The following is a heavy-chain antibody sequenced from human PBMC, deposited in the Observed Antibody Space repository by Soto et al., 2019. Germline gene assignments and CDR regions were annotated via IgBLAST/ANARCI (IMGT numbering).Heavy chain of an antibody. J-gene: IGHJ4*02. D-gene: IGHD5-18*01. CDR2: VSSHGGST. V-gene: IGHV3-64D*06. CDR1: GFTFSGYV. Sequence: HPGGSLRLSCSASGFTFSGYVMNWVRQAPGMGLECVSSVSSHGGSTYYADSVKGRFTISRDNSKNTLYLQMSSLRPEDTAVYYCRIGDTTIMGGRYFDYGGQGTLVTVPS. CDR3: RIGDTTIMGGRYFDY.